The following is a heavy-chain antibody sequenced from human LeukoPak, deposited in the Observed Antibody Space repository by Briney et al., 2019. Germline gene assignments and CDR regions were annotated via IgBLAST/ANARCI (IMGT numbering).Heavy chain of an antibody. J-gene: IGHJ4*02. CDR1: GGTFSSYA. D-gene: IGHD3-10*01. Sequence: SVKVSCKASGGTFSSYAISWVRQAPGQGLEWMGGIIPIFGTANYAQKYQGRVTITADKSTSTAYMELSSLRSEDTAVYYCAREDYYGSGTDWGQGTLVTVSS. CDR2: IIPIFGTA. V-gene: IGHV1-69*06. CDR3: AREDYYGSGTD.